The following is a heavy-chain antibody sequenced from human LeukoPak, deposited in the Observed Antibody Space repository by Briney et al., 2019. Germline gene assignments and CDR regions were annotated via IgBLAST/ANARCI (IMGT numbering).Heavy chain of an antibody. CDR2: IYHGGST. V-gene: IGHV4-4*02. CDR1: GGSISSSNW. J-gene: IGHJ4*02. D-gene: IGHD3-10*01. CDR3: ARGEEHGSGTVHFDY. Sequence: SETLSLTCDVSGGSISSSNWWSWVRQPPGKEREWMRKIYHGGSTNYNPSLKSRVTMSVDKSKNQFSVELSSVTAADTAVYYCARGEEHGSGTVHFDYWGPGILVTVSS.